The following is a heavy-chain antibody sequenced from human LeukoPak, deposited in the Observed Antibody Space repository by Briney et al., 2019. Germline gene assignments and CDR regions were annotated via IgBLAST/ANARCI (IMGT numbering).Heavy chain of an antibody. CDR3: AKDSSSSSGATDC. CDR1: GFTSTSYG. Sequence: PGRSLSLSCAPSGFTSTSYGMPWVRQAPSKGLGWVAVISYDGTNKYYAASVKDPLTISRDNSKNTLYLQMNSLRPEDTAVYYCAKDSSSSSGATDCWGQGTLVTVYS. V-gene: IGHV3-30*18. D-gene: IGHD6-6*01. J-gene: IGHJ4*02. CDR2: ISYDGTNK.